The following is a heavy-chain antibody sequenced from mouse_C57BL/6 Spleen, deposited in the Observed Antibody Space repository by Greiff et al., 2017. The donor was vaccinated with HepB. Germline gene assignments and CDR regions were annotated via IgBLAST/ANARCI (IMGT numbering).Heavy chain of an antibody. J-gene: IGHJ3*01. CDR3: ARGIYDGARVFAY. CDR1: GFTFSSYA. D-gene: IGHD2-3*01. CDR2: ISDGGSYT. Sequence: EVQLVESGGGLVKPGGSLKLSCAASGFTFSSYAMSWVRQTPEKRLEWVATISDGGSYTYYPDNVKGRFTISRDNAKNNLYLQMSHLKSEDTAMYYCARGIYDGARVFAYWGQGTLVTVSA. V-gene: IGHV5-4*01.